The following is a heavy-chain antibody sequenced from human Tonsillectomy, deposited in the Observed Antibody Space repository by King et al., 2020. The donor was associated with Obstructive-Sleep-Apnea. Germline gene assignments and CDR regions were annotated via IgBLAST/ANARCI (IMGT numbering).Heavy chain of an antibody. CDR1: GYTFTGYY. CDR2: INPNSGGT. J-gene: IGHJ4*02. Sequence: VQLVESGAEVKKPGASVKVSCKASGYTFTGYYMHWVRQAPGQGLEWMGWINPNSGGTNYAQKFQGRVAMTRDTSISSAYMELSRLRSDDTAVYYCARDRVGKWGMGLVYWGQGTLVTVSS. CDR3: ARDRVGKWGMGLVY. V-gene: IGHV1-2*02. D-gene: IGHD2-8*02.